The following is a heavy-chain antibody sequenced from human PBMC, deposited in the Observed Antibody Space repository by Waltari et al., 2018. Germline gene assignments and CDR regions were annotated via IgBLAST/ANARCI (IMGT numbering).Heavy chain of an antibody. V-gene: IGHV1-69*05. D-gene: IGHD6-13*01. CDR2: IIPIFGTA. CDR1: GGTFSSLA. CDR3: ARAIAAAAGLLNWFDP. Sequence: QVQLVQSGAEVKKHGSSVKVSCKASGGTFSSLANSWVGQAPGQGLEWMGGIIPIFGTANYAQKFQGRVTITTDESTSTAYMELSSLRSEYTAVYYCARAIAAAAGLLNWFDPWGQGTLVTVSS. J-gene: IGHJ5*02.